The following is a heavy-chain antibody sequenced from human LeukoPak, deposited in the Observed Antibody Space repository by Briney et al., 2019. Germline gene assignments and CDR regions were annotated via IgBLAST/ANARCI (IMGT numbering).Heavy chain of an antibody. V-gene: IGHV3-23*01. J-gene: IGHJ4*02. Sequence: GGSLRLSCAASGFTFSSYAMSWVRQAPGKGQEWVSAISGSGGSTYYADSVKGRFTISRDNAKNTLYLQMNSLRAEDTAVYYCARQYYHDSSGYPFDYWGQGTLVTVSS. D-gene: IGHD3-22*01. CDR3: ARQYYHDSSGYPFDY. CDR2: ISGSGGST. CDR1: GFTFSSYA.